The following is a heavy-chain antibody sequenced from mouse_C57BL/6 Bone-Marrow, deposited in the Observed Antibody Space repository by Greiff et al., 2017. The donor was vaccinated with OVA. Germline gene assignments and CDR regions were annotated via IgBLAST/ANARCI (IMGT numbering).Heavy chain of an antibody. CDR3: SRHDYDELAWFAY. D-gene: IGHD2-4*01. V-gene: IGHV1-9*01. CDR2: ILTGSGST. CDR1: GYTFTGYW. J-gene: IGHJ3*01. Sequence: VQLQESGAELMKPGASVKLSCKATGYTFTGYWIEWVKQRPGHGLEWIGEILTGSGSTNYTEKFKGQATFPADTSSNTAYMQLSSLTTEDSAIYYCSRHDYDELAWFAYWGQGTLVTVSA.